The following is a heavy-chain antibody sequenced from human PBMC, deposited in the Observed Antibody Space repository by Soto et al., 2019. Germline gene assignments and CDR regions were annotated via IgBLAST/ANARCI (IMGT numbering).Heavy chain of an antibody. CDR2: IYYSGST. V-gene: IGHV4-31*03. J-gene: IGHJ3*02. Sequence: SETLSLTCTVSGGSISSGGYYWSWIRQHPGKGLEWIGYIYYSGSTYYNPSLKSRVTISVDTSKNQFSLELSSVTAADTAVYYCARSIAATAGAFDIWGQGTMVTVSS. CDR1: GGSISSGGYY. D-gene: IGHD6-6*01. CDR3: ARSIAATAGAFDI.